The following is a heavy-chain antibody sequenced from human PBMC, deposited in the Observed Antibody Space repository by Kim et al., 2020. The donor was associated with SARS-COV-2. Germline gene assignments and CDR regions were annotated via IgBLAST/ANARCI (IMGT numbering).Heavy chain of an antibody. CDR2: ISSSSSYI. J-gene: IGHJ4*02. D-gene: IGHD4-17*01. CDR3: ARGHHYGGNVDY. Sequence: GGSLRLSCAASGFTFSSYSMNWVRQAPGKGLEWVSSISSSSSYIYYADSVKGRFTISRDNAKNSLYLQMNSLRAEDTAVYYCARGHHYGGNVDYWGQGTLVTVSS. V-gene: IGHV3-21*01. CDR1: GFTFSSYS.